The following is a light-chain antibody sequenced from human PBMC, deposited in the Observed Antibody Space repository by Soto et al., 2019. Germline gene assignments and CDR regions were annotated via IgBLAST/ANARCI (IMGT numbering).Light chain of an antibody. CDR1: QDISTG. V-gene: IGKV1-12*01. J-gene: IGKJ4*01. CDR2: AAS. CDR3: QQANSFPLT. Sequence: DIQMTQSPSTVSGSVGDRVTITCRATQDISTGLAWYQQKPGKAPKLLIDAASRLQGGVPSRFSGSGSGTDFTLTISTLQPEDFATYYCQQANSFPLTFGGGTKVDLK.